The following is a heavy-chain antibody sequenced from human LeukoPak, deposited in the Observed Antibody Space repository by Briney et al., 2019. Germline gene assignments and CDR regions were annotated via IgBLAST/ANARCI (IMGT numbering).Heavy chain of an antibody. V-gene: IGHV3-23*01. Sequence: GGSLRLSCAASGFTFDIYAMTWVRQAPGKGLEWVSIISGSGNSIDYADSVKGRFTISRDNSKNTLFLQMNSLRAEDTAIYYCAKDETWGQGTLVTVSS. CDR2: ISGSGNSI. CDR1: GFTFDIYA. CDR3: AKDET. J-gene: IGHJ5*02.